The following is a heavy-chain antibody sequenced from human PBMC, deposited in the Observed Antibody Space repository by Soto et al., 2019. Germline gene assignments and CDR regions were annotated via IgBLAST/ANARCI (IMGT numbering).Heavy chain of an antibody. J-gene: IGHJ4*02. CDR1: GCTFTSSD. Sequence: ASVKVSCKASGCTFTSSDITWVRQAPGQGLEWMGWMIPNFGKAGYAQKFQGRVTITTDASTSTAYMELSSLRSEDTAVYYCARQFDYESSGYYYPYWGQGTPVTVSS. D-gene: IGHD3-22*01. CDR2: MIPNFGKA. V-gene: IGHV1-8*01. CDR3: ARQFDYESSGYYYPY.